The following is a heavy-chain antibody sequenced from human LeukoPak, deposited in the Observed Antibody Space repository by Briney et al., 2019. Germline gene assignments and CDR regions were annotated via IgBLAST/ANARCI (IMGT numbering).Heavy chain of an antibody. CDR2: ISWNSGSI. Sequence: PGRSLRHSCAASGFTFDDYAMHWVRQAPGKGLEWVSGISWNSGSIGYADSVKGRFTISRDNAKNSLYLQMNSLRAEDTALYYCAKGSYYDILTGYYEFDYWGQGTLVTVSS. V-gene: IGHV3-9*01. CDR1: GFTFDDYA. D-gene: IGHD3-9*01. CDR3: AKGSYYDILTGYYEFDY. J-gene: IGHJ4*02.